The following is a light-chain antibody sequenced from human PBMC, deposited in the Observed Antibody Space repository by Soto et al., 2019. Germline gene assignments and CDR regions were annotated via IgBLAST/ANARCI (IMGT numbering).Light chain of an antibody. CDR2: GAS. J-gene: IGKJ3*01. CDR1: RDVYINA. CDR3: QQYGASPFT. V-gene: IGKV3-20*01. Sequence: VVLTQSPATLSLSPGEPATLSCRASRDVYINALAWYQQKPGRTPTLLIYGASTRATGIPDRFSATGSGTEFSLTISSVEPEDFAVYYCQQYGASPFTFGPGIRVEI.